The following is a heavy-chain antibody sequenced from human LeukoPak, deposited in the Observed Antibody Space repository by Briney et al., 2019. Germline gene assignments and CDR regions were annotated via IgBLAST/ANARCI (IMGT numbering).Heavy chain of an antibody. CDR1: GYTFTGYY. CDR3: ARDREYGSVIFDY. D-gene: IGHD3-10*01. Sequence: ASVKVSCKASGYTFTGYYRHWVRQAPGQGLEWMGWINPNSGGTNYAQKFQGRVTMTRDTSISTAYMELNRLRSDDTAVYYCARDREYGSVIFDYWGQGTLVTVSS. V-gene: IGHV1-2*02. CDR2: INPNSGGT. J-gene: IGHJ4*02.